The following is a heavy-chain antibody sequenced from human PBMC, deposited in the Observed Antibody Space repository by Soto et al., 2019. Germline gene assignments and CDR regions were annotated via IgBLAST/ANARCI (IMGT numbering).Heavy chain of an antibody. CDR3: ARKVSGSTGRPDLWYFDL. V-gene: IGHV3-23*01. CDR1: GFTFSGYA. D-gene: IGHD3-10*01. CDR2: ISGGGDAT. J-gene: IGHJ2*01. Sequence: EVQLLDSAGGLVQPGGSLRLSCAASGFTFSGYALTWVRQAPGKGLEWVSAISGGGDATFYADSVKGRFTISRDNSKNTLYLQMNTLRAEDTAVYYCARKVSGSTGRPDLWYFDLWGRGTLVTVSS.